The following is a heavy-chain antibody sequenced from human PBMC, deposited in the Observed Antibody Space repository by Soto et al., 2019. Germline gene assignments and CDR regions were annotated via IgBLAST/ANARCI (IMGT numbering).Heavy chain of an antibody. Sequence: QVQLVESGGGVVQPGTSLRLSCAASGFAFSYHGIHWVRQAPGKGLEWVAVTWSGGRGEYYADSVRGRFTISRDNSKTNVYMQMNSLRVEDTAVYDCAKDDETSSHYSRLDFRGQGTMVTVSS. J-gene: IGHJ4*02. CDR2: TWSGGRGE. D-gene: IGHD3-22*01. CDR1: GFAFSYHG. V-gene: IGHV3-33*06. CDR3: AKDDETSSHYSRLDF.